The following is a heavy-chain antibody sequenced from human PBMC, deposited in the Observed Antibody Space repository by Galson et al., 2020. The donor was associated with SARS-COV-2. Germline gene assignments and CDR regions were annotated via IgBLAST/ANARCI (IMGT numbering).Heavy chain of an antibody. CDR2: LSFDGSHK. CDR3: ARDSGAGFDFFYHLMDV. Sequence: GGSLRLSCTTSDFTFGDSGFHWVRQAPGKGLEWITFLSFDGSHKYYADSVKGRFTISRDNFKTYLQMTSLSYEDTAVYYCARDSGAGFDFFYHLMDVWGQGTTVTFSS. CDR1: DFTFGDSG. V-gene: IGHV3-30*01. D-gene: IGHD6-19*01. J-gene: IGHJ6*02.